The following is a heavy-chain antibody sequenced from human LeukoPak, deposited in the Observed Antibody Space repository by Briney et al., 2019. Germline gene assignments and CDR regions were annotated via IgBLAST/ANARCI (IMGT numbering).Heavy chain of an antibody. V-gene: IGHV3-30-3*01. CDR3: ARDRPNWAIDY. J-gene: IGHJ4*02. D-gene: IGHD7-27*01. CDR1: GFTFSSYA. CDR2: ISYDGSNK. Sequence: PGGSLRLSCAASGFTFSSYAMHWVRQAPGKGLEWVAVISYDGSNKYYADSVKGRFTISRDNSKNTLYLQMNSLRAEDTAVYYCARDRPNWAIDYWGQGTLVTVSS.